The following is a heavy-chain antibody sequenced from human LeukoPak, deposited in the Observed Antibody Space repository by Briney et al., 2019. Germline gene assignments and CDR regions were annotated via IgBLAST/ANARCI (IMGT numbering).Heavy chain of an antibody. CDR2: IYYSGST. V-gene: IGHV4-61*08. CDR1: GGSISSGGYS. D-gene: IGHD3-16*02. CDR3: AGLSGSY. J-gene: IGHJ4*02. Sequence: SQTLSLTCAVSGGSISSGGYSWSWIRQPPGKGLEWIGYIYYSGSTNYNPSLKSRVTISVDTSKNQFSLKLSSVTAADTAVYYCAGLSGSYWVQGTLVTVSS.